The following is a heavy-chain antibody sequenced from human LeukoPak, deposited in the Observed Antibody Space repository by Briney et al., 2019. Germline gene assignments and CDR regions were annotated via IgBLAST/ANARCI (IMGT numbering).Heavy chain of an antibody. CDR3: ARLRYYGMDV. CDR2: TSSSSSTI. Sequence: GGSLRLSCAASGFTFSGYDMSWVRQAPGKGLEWVSYTSSSSSTIYYADSVKSRFTISRDNAKKSLYLQMNSLRAEDTAVYYCARLRYYGMDVWGQGTTVTVSS. V-gene: IGHV3-48*04. J-gene: IGHJ6*02. CDR1: GFTFSGYD.